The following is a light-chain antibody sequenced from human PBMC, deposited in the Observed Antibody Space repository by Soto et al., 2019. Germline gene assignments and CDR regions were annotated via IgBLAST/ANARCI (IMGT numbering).Light chain of an antibody. CDR2: AAS. CDR1: ESIARH. V-gene: IGKV1-39*01. CDR3: QQTYSTLSIT. Sequence: DLQMTQSPSSLSASVGDRVTITCRASESIARHLNWYQQKPGKAPKLLIYAASSLQNGVPSRFRGGGSGTDFTLTISNLQPEDFATYYCQQTYSTLSITFGQGTRLEI. J-gene: IGKJ5*01.